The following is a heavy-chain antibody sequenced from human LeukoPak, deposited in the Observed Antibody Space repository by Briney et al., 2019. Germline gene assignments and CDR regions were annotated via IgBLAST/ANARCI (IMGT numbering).Heavy chain of an antibody. CDR3: AMVPGVVPSLGDI. Sequence: GESLKISCMGSGYPFSNYWIGWLRQMPGKGLEWMGIIYPDESNIRYSPSFQGQVTISADKSISTAYLQWSSLKASDTAMYYCAMVPGVVPSLGDIWGQGTMVTVSS. J-gene: IGHJ3*02. D-gene: IGHD2-2*01. CDR1: GYPFSNYW. V-gene: IGHV5-51*01. CDR2: IYPDESNI.